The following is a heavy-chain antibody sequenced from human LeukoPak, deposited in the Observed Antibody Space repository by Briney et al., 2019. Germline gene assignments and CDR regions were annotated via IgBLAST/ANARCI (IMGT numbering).Heavy chain of an antibody. CDR2: VNGASDYI. CDR1: GFNFSDYS. Sequence: GGSLRLSCAASGFNFSDYSMTWVRQAPGKGLEWVSSVNGASDYIYYADSVKGRFTIARDNAKNSVYLQMNSLRAEDTALYYCARAGVCGGDCYLYYYYYYMDVWGKGTTVTVSS. J-gene: IGHJ6*03. V-gene: IGHV3-21*04. D-gene: IGHD2-21*02. CDR3: ARAGVCGGDCYLYYYYYYMDV.